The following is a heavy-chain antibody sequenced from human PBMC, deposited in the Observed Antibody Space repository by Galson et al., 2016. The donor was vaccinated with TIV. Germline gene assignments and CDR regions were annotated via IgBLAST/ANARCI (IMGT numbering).Heavy chain of an antibody. D-gene: IGHD2-2*01. Sequence: LEWIGYIRHSGSTYYNPSLKSRATISVDTSKKFFSLKLTSVTAADTAVYYCARVVVPASIESYYYDMGVWGKGTTVTVSS. J-gene: IGHJ6*03. CDR2: IRHSGST. CDR3: ARVVVPASIESYYYDMGV. V-gene: IGHV4-31*02.